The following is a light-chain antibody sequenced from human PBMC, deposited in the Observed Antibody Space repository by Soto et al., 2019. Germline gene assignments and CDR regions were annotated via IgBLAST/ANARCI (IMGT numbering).Light chain of an antibody. Sequence: AIQLTQSPPSLSASVGDRVTIACRASQGISSALAWYQQKPGKPPNLLIYDGSTLESGVPSRFGGGGSGTDFTLTISSLQPEDFATYDCQQTSSYPLTFGGGTKVEMK. J-gene: IGKJ4*01. V-gene: IGKV1-13*02. CDR2: DGS. CDR1: QGISSA. CDR3: QQTSSYPLT.